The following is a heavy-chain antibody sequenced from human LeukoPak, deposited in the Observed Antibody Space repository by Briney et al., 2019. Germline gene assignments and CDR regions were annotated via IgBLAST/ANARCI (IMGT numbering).Heavy chain of an antibody. D-gene: IGHD3-10*01. J-gene: IGHJ4*02. CDR3: ATDGFGAARYDFDY. Sequence: ASVKVSCKVSGYTLTELSMHWVRQAPGKGLEWMGGFDPEDGETIYAQKFQGRVTMTEDTPTDTAYMELSSLRSEDTAVYYCATDGFGAARYDFDYWGQGTLVTVSS. V-gene: IGHV1-24*01. CDR1: GYTLTELS. CDR2: FDPEDGET.